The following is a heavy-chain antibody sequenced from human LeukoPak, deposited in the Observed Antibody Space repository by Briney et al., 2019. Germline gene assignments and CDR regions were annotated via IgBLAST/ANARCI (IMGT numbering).Heavy chain of an antibody. Sequence: SETLSLTCTVSGGSISSYYWSWIRQPPGKGLEWIGYIYYSGSTNYNPSLKSRVTISVDTSKNQFSLKLSSVTAADTAVYYCARAKYDDILTGYYTQYFDYWGQGTLVTVSS. CDR3: ARAKYDDILTGYYTQYFDY. CDR2: IYYSGST. D-gene: IGHD3-9*01. J-gene: IGHJ4*02. V-gene: IGHV4-59*01. CDR1: GGSISSYY.